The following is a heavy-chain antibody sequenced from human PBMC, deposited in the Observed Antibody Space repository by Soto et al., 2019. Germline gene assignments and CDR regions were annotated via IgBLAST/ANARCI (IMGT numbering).Heavy chain of an antibody. Sequence: QVQLVQSGAEVKKPGASVKVSCKTSGYTFTTYHITWVRQAPGQGLEWMGWISAYNTNTNYAQKFQVRVTMTTDTITTTAYMVRRSLRSADTAVYYCARDTPPADYWGQGTLVTVSS. CDR1: GYTFTTYH. V-gene: IGHV1-18*01. CDR2: ISAYNTNT. J-gene: IGHJ4*02. CDR3: ARDTPPADY.